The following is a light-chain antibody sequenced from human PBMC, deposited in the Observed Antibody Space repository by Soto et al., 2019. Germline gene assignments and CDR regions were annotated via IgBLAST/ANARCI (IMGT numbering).Light chain of an antibody. CDR2: EVN. CDR3: SSYTSSSTLVV. V-gene: IGLV2-14*01. J-gene: IGLJ1*01. Sequence: QSALTQPASVSGSPGQSITISCTGTSSDVGGYNYVSWYQQNPGKAPKLMIYEVNNRPSGISNRFSGSKSGNTASLSISGLQAEDEAHYYCSSYTSSSTLVVFGTGTKVTVL. CDR1: SSDVGGYNY.